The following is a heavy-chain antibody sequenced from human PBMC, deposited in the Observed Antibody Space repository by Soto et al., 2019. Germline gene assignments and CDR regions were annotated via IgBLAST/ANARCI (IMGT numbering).Heavy chain of an antibody. Sequence: QVQLVESGGGVVQPGRSLRLSCAASGFTFSSYGMHWVRQAPGKGLEWVAVIWYDGSNKYYADSVKGRFTISRDNSKNTLYLQMNSLRAEDTAVYYCARDKSYYDSSGYYYVYGYYGMDVWGQGTTVTVSS. D-gene: IGHD3-22*01. CDR1: GFTFSSYG. CDR3: ARDKSYYDSSGYYYVYGYYGMDV. CDR2: IWYDGSNK. J-gene: IGHJ6*02. V-gene: IGHV3-33*01.